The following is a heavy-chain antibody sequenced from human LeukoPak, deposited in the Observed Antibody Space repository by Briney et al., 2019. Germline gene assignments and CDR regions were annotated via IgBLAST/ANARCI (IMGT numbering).Heavy chain of an antibody. J-gene: IGHJ4*02. CDR1: GGSISSGDYY. Sequence: SQTLSLTCTVSGGSISSGDYYWSWVRQPPGKGLEWIGEIYHSGSTNYNPSLKSRVTISVDKSKNQFSLKLSSVTAADTAVYYCASRPYGRIDYWGQGTLVTVSS. V-gene: IGHV4-30-4*01. CDR2: IYHSGST. CDR3: ASRPYGRIDY. D-gene: IGHD4-17*01.